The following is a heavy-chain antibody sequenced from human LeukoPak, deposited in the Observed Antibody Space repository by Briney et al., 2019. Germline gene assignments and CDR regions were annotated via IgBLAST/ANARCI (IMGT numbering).Heavy chain of an antibody. CDR1: GYTFTSYA. CDR3: ARDSTTGTTGFGMDV. Sequence: ASVKVSCKASGYTFTSYAMHWVRQAPGQRLEWMGWINPNSGGTNYAQKFQGWVTMTRDTSISTAYMELSRLRSDDTAVYYCARDSTTGTTGFGMDVWGKGTTVTVSS. V-gene: IGHV1-2*04. CDR2: INPNSGGT. J-gene: IGHJ6*04. D-gene: IGHD1-1*01.